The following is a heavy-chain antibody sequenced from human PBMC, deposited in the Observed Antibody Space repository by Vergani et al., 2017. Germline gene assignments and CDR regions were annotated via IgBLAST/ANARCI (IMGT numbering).Heavy chain of an antibody. CDR2: VNSDVSWT. CDR3: ARGRTGADFDD. Sequence: EVQLVESGGGLVQPGGSLRLSCAASGFTFSSYWMHWVRQAPGKGLVWVSRVNSDVSWTTYADSVKGRFTISRDNAKHTLYLQMNSRRADDTAVYYCARGRTGADFDDWGQGALVTVSS. CDR1: GFTFSSYW. D-gene: IGHD3/OR15-3a*01. J-gene: IGHJ4*02. V-gene: IGHV3-74*01.